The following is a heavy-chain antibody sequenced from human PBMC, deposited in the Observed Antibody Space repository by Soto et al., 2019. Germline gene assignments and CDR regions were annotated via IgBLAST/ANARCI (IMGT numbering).Heavy chain of an antibody. CDR2: LWYDGSGE. D-gene: IGHD3-3*01. J-gene: IGHJ4*02. Sequence: QVHLVESGGGVVQPGGSLRLSCAGSGFTFSDYGMHWVRQAPGKGLEWVAVLWYDGSGEYYTDSVRGRFTISRVNSKNTLYMQMNNLRDEDTGVYYCARDAVRFLEHFSKDYFDYWGQGTRVTVPA. CDR3: ARDAVRFLEHFSKDYFDY. CDR1: GFTFSDYG. V-gene: IGHV3-33*08.